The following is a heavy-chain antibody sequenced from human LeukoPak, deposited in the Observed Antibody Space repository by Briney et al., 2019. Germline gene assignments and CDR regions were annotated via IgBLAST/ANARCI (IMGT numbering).Heavy chain of an antibody. J-gene: IGHJ4*02. CDR1: GFTFDDYA. CDR2: ISWDGRST. D-gene: IGHD4-11*01. V-gene: IGHV3-43D*03. CDR3: TKDIGNYDGFDY. Sequence: PGGSLRLSCAASGFTFDDYAMHWVRQAPGKGLEWVSLISWDGRSTYYADSVKGRFTISRDNSKDSLYLHMNSLRAEDTALCYCTKDIGNYDGFDYWGQGTLVTVSS.